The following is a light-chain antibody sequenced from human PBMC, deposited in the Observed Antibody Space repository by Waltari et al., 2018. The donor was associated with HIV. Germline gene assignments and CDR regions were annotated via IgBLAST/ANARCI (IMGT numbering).Light chain of an antibody. CDR2: GAS. CDR1: QTVISNY. Sequence: EIVLTQSPDTLSLSPGKRATLSCRASQTVISNYLAWYQQKPGQAPRLLVYGASRAAGIADRFSGSGSGTDFTLIISRVEPEDSAVFYCQQYGDSPFTFGPGTKVEIK. V-gene: IGKV3-20*01. CDR3: QQYGDSPFT. J-gene: IGKJ3*01.